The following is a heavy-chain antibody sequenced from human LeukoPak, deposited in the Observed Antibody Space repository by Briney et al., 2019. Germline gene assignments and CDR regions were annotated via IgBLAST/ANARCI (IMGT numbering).Heavy chain of an antibody. D-gene: IGHD1-26*01. CDR3: ARVSEKWEHYFDY. CDR2: ISGSGGST. J-gene: IGHJ4*02. CDR1: GFTFSSYG. V-gene: IGHV3-23*01. Sequence: PGGSLRLSCAVSGFTFSSYGMGWVRQAPGKGLEWGSAISGSGGSTYYADSVKGRFTISRDNSKNTLYLQMNSLRAEDTAVYYCARVSEKWEHYFDYWGQGPLVTVSS.